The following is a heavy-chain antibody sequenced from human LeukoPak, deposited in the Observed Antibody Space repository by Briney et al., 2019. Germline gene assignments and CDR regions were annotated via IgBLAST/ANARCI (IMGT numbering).Heavy chain of an antibody. CDR1: GGSFSGYY. CDR2: INHSGST. Sequence: SETLSLTCAVYGGSFSGYYWSWIRQPPGKGLEWIGEINHSGSTNYNPSLKSRVTISVDTSKNQFSLKLSSVTAADTAVYYCARDQFLGYCSSTSCSNWFDPWGQGTLVTVSS. V-gene: IGHV4-34*01. CDR3: ARDQFLGYCSSTSCSNWFDP. D-gene: IGHD2-2*01. J-gene: IGHJ5*02.